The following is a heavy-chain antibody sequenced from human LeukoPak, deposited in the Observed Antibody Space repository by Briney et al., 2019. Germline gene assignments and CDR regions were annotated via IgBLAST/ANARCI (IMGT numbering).Heavy chain of an antibody. J-gene: IGHJ6*03. Sequence: GGSLRLSCAASGFTFSSYGMHWVRQAPGKGLEWVAFIRYDGSNKYYADSVKGRFTISRDNSKNTLYLQMNSLRAEDTAVYYCAKDGSITIFGAANYYMDVWGKGTTVTVSS. CDR1: GFTFSSYG. CDR3: AKDGSITIFGAANYYMDV. V-gene: IGHV3-30*02. CDR2: IRYDGSNK. D-gene: IGHD3-3*01.